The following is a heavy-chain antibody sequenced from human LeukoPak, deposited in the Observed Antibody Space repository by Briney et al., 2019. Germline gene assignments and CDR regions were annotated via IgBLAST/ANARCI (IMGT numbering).Heavy chain of an antibody. CDR2: ISAYNGHT. D-gene: IGHD2-2*01. V-gene: IGHV1-18*01. CDR3: ARDAGRVPAAPNWFDP. J-gene: IGHJ5*02. Sequence: ASVKVSCKASGYTFTSYGISWVRQAPGQGLEWMGWISAYNGHTKNSQNFQGRVTMTTDTSTSTAYMELRSLRSDDTAVYYCARDAGRVPAAPNWFDPWGQGTLVTVSS. CDR1: GYTFTSYG.